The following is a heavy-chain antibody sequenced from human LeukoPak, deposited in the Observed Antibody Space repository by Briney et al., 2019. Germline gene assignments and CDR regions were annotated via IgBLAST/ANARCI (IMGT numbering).Heavy chain of an antibody. V-gene: IGHV3-33*01. CDR2: IWYDGNNK. Sequence: PGRSLRLSCAASGFTFSAYGMHWVRQAPGRGLEWVAVIWYDGNNKYYADSVKGRFTIPRDNSKNTLYLQMNSLRAEDTAVYYCARDGGDTVTSPFDYWGQGTLVTVSS. CDR1: GFTFSAYG. CDR3: ARDGGDTVTSPFDY. D-gene: IGHD4-17*01. J-gene: IGHJ4*02.